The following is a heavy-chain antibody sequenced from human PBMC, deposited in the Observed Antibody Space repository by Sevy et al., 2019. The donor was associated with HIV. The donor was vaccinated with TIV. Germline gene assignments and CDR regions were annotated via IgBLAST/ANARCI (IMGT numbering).Heavy chain of an antibody. Sequence: SGPTLVKPTQTLTLTCTFSGFSLSTSGVGVGWIRQPPGKALEWLALIYWDDDTRYSPSLKSMLNITKDTSTNQVVLTMTNMDPVDTATYFCAHRRMVRGVITAPFDYWGQGTLVTVSS. CDR2: IYWDDDT. CDR1: GFSLSTSGVG. J-gene: IGHJ4*02. V-gene: IGHV2-5*02. CDR3: AHRRMVRGVITAPFDY. D-gene: IGHD3-10*01.